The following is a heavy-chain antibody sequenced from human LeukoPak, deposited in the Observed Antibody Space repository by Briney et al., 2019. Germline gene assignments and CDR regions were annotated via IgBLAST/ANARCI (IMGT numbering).Heavy chain of an antibody. J-gene: IGHJ4*02. CDR3: ARVPYGSGSSNRGRVDY. D-gene: IGHD3-10*01. CDR2: INPSGGST. CDR1: GYTFTSYY. Sequence: ASVKVSCKASGYTFTSYYMHWVRQAPGQGLEWMGIINPSGGSTSYAQKFQGRVTMTRDTSISTAYMELSRLRSDDTAVYYCARVPYGSGSSNRGRVDYWGQGTLVTVSS. V-gene: IGHV1-46*01.